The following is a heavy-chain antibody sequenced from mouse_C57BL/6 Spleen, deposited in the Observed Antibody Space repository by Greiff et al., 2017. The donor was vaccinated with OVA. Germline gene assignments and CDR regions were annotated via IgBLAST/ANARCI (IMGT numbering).Heavy chain of an antibody. V-gene: IGHV3-6*01. D-gene: IGHD5-1-1*01. CDR3: ARRIPYWYFDV. Sequence: EVQRVESGPGLVKPSQSLSLTCSVTGYSITSGYYWNWIRQFPGNKLEWMGYISYDGSNNYNPSLKNRISITRDTSKNQFFLKLNSVTTEDTATYYCARRIPYWYFDVWGTGTTVTVSS. CDR2: ISYDGSN. CDR1: GYSITSGYY. J-gene: IGHJ1*03.